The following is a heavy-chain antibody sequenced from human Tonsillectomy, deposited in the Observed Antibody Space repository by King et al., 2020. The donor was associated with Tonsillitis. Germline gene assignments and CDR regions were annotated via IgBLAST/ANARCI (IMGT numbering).Heavy chain of an antibody. CDR3: AKGSRDDSSGYYYGIDV. V-gene: IGHV3-23*01. CDR1: GFTFISYG. D-gene: IGHD3-22*01. Sequence: VQLQESGGGLVQPGGSLRLSCAASGFTFISYGMSWVRQAPGKGLEWVSGIRGSGGTTYYADSVKGRFTISRENSKNTLYLQMNSLRAEDTAVYYCAKGSRDDSSGYYYGIDVWGQGTTVTVSS. CDR2: IRGSGGTT. J-gene: IGHJ6*02.